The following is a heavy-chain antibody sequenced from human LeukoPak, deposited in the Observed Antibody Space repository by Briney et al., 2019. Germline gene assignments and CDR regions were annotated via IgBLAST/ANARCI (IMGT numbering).Heavy chain of an antibody. V-gene: IGHV3-30*04. CDR2: ISYGGSNK. J-gene: IGHJ4*02. CDR3: ARPSATYYYGSGTPNFDY. Sequence: GGSLRLSCAASGFTFSSYAMHWVRQAPGKGLEWVAVISYGGSNKYYADSVKGRFTISRDNSKNTLYLQMNSLRAEDTAVYYCARPSATYYYGSGTPNFDYWGQGTLVTVSS. D-gene: IGHD3-10*01. CDR1: GFTFSSYA.